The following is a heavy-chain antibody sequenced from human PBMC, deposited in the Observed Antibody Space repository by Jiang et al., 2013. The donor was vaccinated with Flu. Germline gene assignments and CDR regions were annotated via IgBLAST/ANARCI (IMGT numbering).Heavy chain of an antibody. CDR2: IYYSGST. D-gene: IGHD7-27*01. CDR1: GGSVSSGSYY. CDR3: ARGSDPAKTGY. Sequence: CTVSGGSVSSGSYYWSWIRQPPGKGLEWIGYIYYSGSTNXNPSLKSRVTISVDTSKNQLSLRLNSVTAADTAVYFCARGSDPAKTGYWGQGALVTVSS. V-gene: IGHV4-61*01. J-gene: IGHJ4*02.